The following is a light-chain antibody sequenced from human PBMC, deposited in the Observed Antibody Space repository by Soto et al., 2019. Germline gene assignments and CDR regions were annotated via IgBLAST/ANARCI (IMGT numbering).Light chain of an antibody. J-gene: IGKJ4*01. V-gene: IGKV3-20*01. CDR2: GES. CDR1: QSVSSSY. CDR3: QQYGSSPLT. Sequence: EIVLTESPGTLSLSPGEIATLSCRASQSVSSSYLAWYQQKPGQAPRLLIYGESSRATGIPDRLSGSGSGTDLTLTISRLEPEDFAVYYCQQYGSSPLTCGGGTKVDIK.